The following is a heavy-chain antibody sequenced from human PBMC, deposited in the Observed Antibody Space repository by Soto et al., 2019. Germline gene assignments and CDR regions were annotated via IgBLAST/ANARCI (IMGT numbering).Heavy chain of an antibody. CDR1: GFTFSSYG. CDR2: VSANGQGI. CDR3: AKDRHYPRDSSHY. J-gene: IGHJ4*02. Sequence: PWGSLRLSCAASGFTFSSYGMHRVRQAPGKGLEWVAAVSANGQGIYYADSVRGRFTISRDNSKNTVFLHMDSLSAEDTAVYYCAKDRHYPRDSSHYWGQGTLVTVSS. D-gene: IGHD3-10*01. V-gene: IGHV3-23*01.